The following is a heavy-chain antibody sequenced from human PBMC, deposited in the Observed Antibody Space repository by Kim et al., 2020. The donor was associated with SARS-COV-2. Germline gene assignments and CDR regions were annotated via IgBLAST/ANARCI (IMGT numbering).Heavy chain of an antibody. CDR3: ARGDSYPPGLFDY. D-gene: IGHD5-18*01. J-gene: IGHJ4*02. CDR2: IYYSGST. Sequence: SETLSLTCTVSGGSISSYYWSWIRQPPGKGLEWIGYIYYSGSTNYNPSLKSRVTISVDTSKNQFSLKLSSVTAADTAVYYCARGDSYPPGLFDYWGQGTLVTVSS. CDR1: GGSISSYY. V-gene: IGHV4-59*01.